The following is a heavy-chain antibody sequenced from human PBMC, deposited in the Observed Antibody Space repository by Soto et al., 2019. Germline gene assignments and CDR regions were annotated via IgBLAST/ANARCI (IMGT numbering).Heavy chain of an antibody. CDR2: IHYSGNT. J-gene: IGHJ4*02. V-gene: IGHV4-59*08. CDR1: GDSINSDY. D-gene: IGHD1-1*01. CDR3: ARRRRDGNNVFDY. Sequence: PSETLALTCIVSGDSINSDYWSWIRQPPGKGLEWIGDIHYSGNTKYNPSLESRVTISMDTSKNHFPLKLTSVTAADTAVYYCARRRRDGNNVFDYWGQGILVTVSS.